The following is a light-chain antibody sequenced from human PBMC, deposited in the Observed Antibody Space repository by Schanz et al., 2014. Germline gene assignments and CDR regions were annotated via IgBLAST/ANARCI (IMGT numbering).Light chain of an antibody. CDR2: LGS. J-gene: IGKJ2*01. CDR3: MQALPNPGYT. Sequence: DIVMPQSPLSLPVTPGEPASISCRSSQSLLQSNGYNYVDWYLQKPGQSPQLLIYLGSSRASGVHDRFSGSGSGTDFTLKISRVEAEDVGVYYCMQALPNPGYTFGPGTKLEIK. V-gene: IGKV2-28*01. CDR1: QSLLQSNGYNY.